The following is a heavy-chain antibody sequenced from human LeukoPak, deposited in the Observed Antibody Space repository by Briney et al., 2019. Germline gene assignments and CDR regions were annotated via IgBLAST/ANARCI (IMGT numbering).Heavy chain of an antibody. J-gene: IGHJ6*03. CDR3: ARVVGLTGYSSNWYSGYYYYMDV. Sequence: APVKVSCKASGYTFTSYGITWVRQTPGQGLEWMGGIIPIFGTTNYAQKLQDRVTITADKSTSTAYMKLSSLRSEDTAVYYCARVVGLTGYSSNWYSGYYYYMDVWGKGTTVTVSS. CDR1: GYTFTSYG. V-gene: IGHV1-69*06. D-gene: IGHD6-13*01. CDR2: IIPIFGTT.